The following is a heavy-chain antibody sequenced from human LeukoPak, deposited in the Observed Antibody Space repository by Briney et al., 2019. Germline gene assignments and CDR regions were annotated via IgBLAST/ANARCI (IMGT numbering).Heavy chain of an antibody. Sequence: GGSLRLSCAASGFTFSGNWMHWVRQAPGKGLEWVSVIYSGGSTYYADSVKGRFTISRDNSKNTLYLQMNSLRAEDTAMYYCARDAFRGLWFGEGRGSYMDVWGKGTTVTISS. J-gene: IGHJ6*03. CDR2: IYSGGST. D-gene: IGHD3-10*01. CDR3: ARDAFRGLWFGEGRGSYMDV. V-gene: IGHV3-66*01. CDR1: GFTFSGNW.